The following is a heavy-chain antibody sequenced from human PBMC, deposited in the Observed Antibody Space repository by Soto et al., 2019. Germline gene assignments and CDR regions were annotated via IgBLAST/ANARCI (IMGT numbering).Heavy chain of an antibody. J-gene: IGHJ4*02. Sequence: EVQLVESGGGLVQPGGSLRLSCAASGFTFSSYWMSWVRQTPGEGLGWVANMNQDGSEKYYVDSMKGRFTISRDNAKNSLYLQMNSLRAEDTAVYYCARDRVGTTRDKAPDFWGQGTLVTVSS. CDR1: GFTFSSYW. D-gene: IGHD1-26*01. CDR2: MNQDGSEK. V-gene: IGHV3-7*01. CDR3: ARDRVGTTRDKAPDF.